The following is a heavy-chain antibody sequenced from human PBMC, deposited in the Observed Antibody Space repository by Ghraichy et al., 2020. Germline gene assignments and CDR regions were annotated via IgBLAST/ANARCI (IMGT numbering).Heavy chain of an antibody. CDR3: ASGYSSSWYFDF. D-gene: IGHD6-13*01. CDR1: GASISSYY. J-gene: IGHJ4*02. Sequence: ESLNISCTVSGASISSYYWRWIRQPPGKGLEWIGDIYYSGSTNYNPSLKSRVTISVDTSKNQFSLRLTSVTAADTAVYYCASGYSSSWYFDFWGQGTLVTVSS. V-gene: IGHV4-59*08. CDR2: IYYSGST.